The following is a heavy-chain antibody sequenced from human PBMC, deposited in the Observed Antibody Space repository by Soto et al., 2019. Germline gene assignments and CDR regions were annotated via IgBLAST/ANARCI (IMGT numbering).Heavy chain of an antibody. CDR1: GFTFSSYS. J-gene: IGHJ4*02. CDR3: ARAESEWERPHGADS. CDR2: ISSSSSTI. D-gene: IGHD1-26*01. V-gene: IGHV3-48*01. Sequence: EVQLVESGGGLVQPGGSLRLSCAASGFTFSSYSMNWVRQAPGTGLEWVSYISSSSSTIYYADSVKGRFTISRDNAKNSLYLQMNSLRAEDTAVYYCARAESEWERPHGADSWGQGTLVTVSS.